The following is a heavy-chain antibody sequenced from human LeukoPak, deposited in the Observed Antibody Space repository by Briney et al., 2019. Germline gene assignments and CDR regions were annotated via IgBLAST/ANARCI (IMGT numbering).Heavy chain of an antibody. CDR1: GYSISSGYY. Sequence: SETLSLTCTVSGYSISSGYYWGWIRQPPGKGLEWIGSIYHSGSTYYNPSLKSRVTISVDTSKSQFSLKLSSVTASDTAVYYCARVARSGGNFDYWGQGTLVTVSS. D-gene: IGHD2-15*01. CDR3: ARVARSGGNFDY. J-gene: IGHJ4*02. CDR2: IYHSGST. V-gene: IGHV4-38-2*02.